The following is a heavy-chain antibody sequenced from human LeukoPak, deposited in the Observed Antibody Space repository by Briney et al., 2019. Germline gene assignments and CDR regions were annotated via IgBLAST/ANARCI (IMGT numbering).Heavy chain of an antibody. CDR2: ISSSGSTI. J-gene: IGHJ3*02. CDR1: GFTFSSYE. Sequence: PGGSLRPSCAASGFTFSSYEMNWVRQAPGKGLEWVSYISSSGSTIYYADSVKGRFTISRDNAKNSLYLQMNSLRAEDTAVYYCARVRELLAFDIWGQGTMVTVSS. V-gene: IGHV3-48*03. CDR3: ARVRELLAFDI. D-gene: IGHD1-26*01.